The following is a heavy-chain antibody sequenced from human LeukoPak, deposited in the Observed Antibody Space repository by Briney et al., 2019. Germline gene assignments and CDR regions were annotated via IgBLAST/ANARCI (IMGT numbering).Heavy chain of an antibody. CDR3: ARVGATGTTSPFDY. V-gene: IGHV1-2*02. CDR1: GYTFTGYY. Sequence: ASVNVSCKASGYTFTGYYMHWVRQAPGQGLEWMGWINPNSGGTIYAQKFQGRVTMTRDTSISTAYMELSRLRSDDTAVYYCARVGATGTTSPFDYWGQGTLVTVPS. D-gene: IGHD1-1*01. CDR2: INPNSGGT. J-gene: IGHJ4*02.